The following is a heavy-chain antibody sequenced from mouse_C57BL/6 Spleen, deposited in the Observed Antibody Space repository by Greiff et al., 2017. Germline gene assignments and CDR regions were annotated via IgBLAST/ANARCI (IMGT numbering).Heavy chain of an antibody. Sequence: EVQLVESGGGLVKPGGSLKLSCAASGFTFSSYAMSWVRQTPEKRLEWVATISDGGSYTYYPDNVKGRFTISRDNAKNNLYLQMSHLKSEDTAMYYCARHYDYDGYAKDYWGQGTSVTVSS. J-gene: IGHJ4*01. CDR2: ISDGGSYT. CDR3: ARHYDYDGYAKDY. CDR1: GFTFSSYA. D-gene: IGHD2-4*01. V-gene: IGHV5-4*01.